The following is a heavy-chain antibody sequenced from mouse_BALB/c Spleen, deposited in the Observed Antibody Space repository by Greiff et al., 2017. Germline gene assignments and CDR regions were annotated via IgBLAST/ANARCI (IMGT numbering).Heavy chain of an antibody. V-gene: IGHV2-2*02. Sequence: VKLVESGPGLVQPSQSLSITCTVSGFSFTSYGVHWVRQSPGKGLEWLGVIWSGGSTDYNAAFISRLSISKDNSKSQVFFKMNSLQANDTARYYCARGGAMDYWGQGTSVTVAS. CDR1: GFSFTSYG. CDR3: ARGGAMDY. J-gene: IGHJ4*01. CDR2: IWSGGST.